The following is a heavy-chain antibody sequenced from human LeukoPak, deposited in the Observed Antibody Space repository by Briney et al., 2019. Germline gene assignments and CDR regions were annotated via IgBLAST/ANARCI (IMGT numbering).Heavy chain of an antibody. V-gene: IGHV4-39*07. CDR2: IYHSGST. Sequence: SETLSLTCTVSGGSISSSSYYWGWIRQPPGKGLEWIGSIYHSGSTYYNPSLKSRVTISVDTSKNQFSLKLSSVTAADTAVYYCARDGGYSYGYYYYYYYMDVWGKGTTVTVSS. J-gene: IGHJ6*03. D-gene: IGHD5-18*01. CDR3: ARDGGYSYGYYYYYYYMDV. CDR1: GGSISSSSYY.